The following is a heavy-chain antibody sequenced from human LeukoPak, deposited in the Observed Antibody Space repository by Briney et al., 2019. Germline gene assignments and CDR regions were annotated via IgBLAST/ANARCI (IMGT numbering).Heavy chain of an antibody. CDR3: AKQGQSPYDY. J-gene: IGHJ4*02. CDR2: ISWNSGSI. V-gene: IGHV3-9*01. Sequence: GGSLRLSCVASGFTFSTYGMSWVRQAPGKGLEWVSGISWNSGSIGYADSVKGRFTISRDNAKNSLYLQMNSLRAEDTALYYCAKQGQSPYDYWGQGTLVTVSS. CDR1: GFTFSTYG.